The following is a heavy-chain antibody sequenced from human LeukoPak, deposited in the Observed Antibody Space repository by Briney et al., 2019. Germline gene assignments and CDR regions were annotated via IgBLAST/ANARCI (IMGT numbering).Heavy chain of an antibody. V-gene: IGHV3-13*01. CDR2: IGTAGDT. D-gene: IGHD3-10*01. Sequence: GGSLRLSCAASGFTFSSYDMHWVRQATGKGLEWVSAIGTAGDTYYPGSVKGRFTISRENATNSLYLQMNSLRAGDTAVYYCARAPDYYGSGSYSRPYYYYGMDVWGQGTTVTVSS. CDR3: ARAPDYYGSGSYSRPYYYYGMDV. CDR1: GFTFSSYD. J-gene: IGHJ6*02.